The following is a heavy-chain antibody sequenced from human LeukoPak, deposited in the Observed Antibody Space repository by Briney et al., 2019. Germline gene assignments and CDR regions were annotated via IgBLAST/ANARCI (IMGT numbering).Heavy chain of an antibody. D-gene: IGHD3-3*01. Sequence: SETLSLTCTVSGGSISSYYWNWIRQPAGNGLEWIGRIYTSGSTNYNPSLKSRVTMSVDTSKNQFSLKLSSVTAADTAVYYCARGLYYDFWSGRGPNDAFDIWGQGTMVTVSS. CDR1: GGSISSYY. CDR2: IYTSGST. J-gene: IGHJ3*02. CDR3: ARGLYYDFWSGRGPNDAFDI. V-gene: IGHV4-4*07.